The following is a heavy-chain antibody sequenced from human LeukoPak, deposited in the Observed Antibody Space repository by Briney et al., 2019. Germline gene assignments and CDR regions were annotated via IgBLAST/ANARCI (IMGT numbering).Heavy chain of an antibody. J-gene: IGHJ6*03. CDR1: GFTFSSYA. V-gene: IGHV3-23*01. CDR2: ISGSGGST. CDR3: AKDIRGIAAAADMDV. D-gene: IGHD6-13*01. Sequence: ERSLRLSCAASGFTFSSYAMSWVRQAPGKGLEWVSAISGSGGSTYYADSVKGRFTISRDNSKNTLYLQMNSLRAEDTAVYYCAKDIRGIAAAADMDVWGKGTTVTVSS.